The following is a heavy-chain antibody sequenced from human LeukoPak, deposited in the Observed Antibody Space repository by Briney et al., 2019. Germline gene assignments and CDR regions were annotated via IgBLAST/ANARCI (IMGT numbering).Heavy chain of an antibody. CDR3: ARDSPKQPYDY. D-gene: IGHD6-13*01. CDR1: GFTFSTYG. V-gene: IGHV3-33*01. Sequence: PGRSLRLSCAASGFTFSTYGIHWVRQAPGKGLEWVAVIWYDGSNKFYADSVKGRFTISRDNAKNSLYLQMNSLRAEDTAVYYCARDSPKQPYDYWGQGTLVTVSS. J-gene: IGHJ4*02. CDR2: IWYDGSNK.